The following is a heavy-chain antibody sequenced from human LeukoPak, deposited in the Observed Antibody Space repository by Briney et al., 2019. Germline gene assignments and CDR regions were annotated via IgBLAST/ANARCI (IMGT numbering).Heavy chain of an antibody. CDR3: ATDQRGAGLGFRYGSGSYNGMDV. V-gene: IGHV1-24*01. CDR1: GYTLTELS. CDR2: FDPEDGET. D-gene: IGHD3-10*01. Sequence: ASVKVSCKVSGYTLTELSMHWVRQTPGKGLAWMGGFDPEDGETLYAQEFQGRVTMTEDTSTDTAYMELSSLRSEDTAVYYCATDQRGAGLGFRYGSGSYNGMDVWGQGTTVTVSS. J-gene: IGHJ6*02.